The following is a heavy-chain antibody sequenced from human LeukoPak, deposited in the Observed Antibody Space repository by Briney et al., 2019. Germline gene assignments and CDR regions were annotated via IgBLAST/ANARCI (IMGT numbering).Heavy chain of an antibody. CDR2: INPHSGGT. J-gene: IGHJ5*02. Sequence: GASVKVSCKASGYTFTGYYIHWVRQAPGQGLEWMGWINPHSGGTNYAQKFQGGVTMTRDTSITTAYMELSSLRSDDTAVYYCARGRFAYDILTGYTNWFDPWGQGTLVTVSS. CDR3: ARGRFAYDILTGYTNWFDP. D-gene: IGHD3-9*01. V-gene: IGHV1-2*02. CDR1: GYTFTGYY.